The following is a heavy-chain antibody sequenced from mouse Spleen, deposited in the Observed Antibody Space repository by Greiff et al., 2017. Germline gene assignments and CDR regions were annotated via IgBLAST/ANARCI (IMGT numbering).Heavy chain of an antibody. J-gene: IGHJ3*01. Sequence: VMLVESGPGLVAPSQSLSITCTISGFSLTTYGVYWVRQPPGKGLEWLVVIWSDGSTTYNSTLKSRLSIRKDNSKNQVFLKMNSLQTDDTAMYYCARHGWDGLSYWGQGTLVTVSA. D-gene: IGHD4-1*01. CDR2: IWSDGST. V-gene: IGHV2-6-1*01. CDR1: GFSLTTYG. CDR3: ARHGWDGLSY.